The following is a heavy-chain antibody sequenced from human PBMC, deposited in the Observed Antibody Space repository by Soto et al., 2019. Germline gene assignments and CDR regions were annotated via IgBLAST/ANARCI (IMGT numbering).Heavy chain of an antibody. CDR3: ARGSSGWNYDWFDP. Sequence: SETLSLTFTVSGGSISSYYWSWIRQPAGKGLEWIGRIYTSGSTNYNPSLKSRVTMSVDTSKNQFSLKLSSVTAADTAVYYCARGSSGWNYDWFDPWGQGTLVTVSS. CDR2: IYTSGST. J-gene: IGHJ5*02. V-gene: IGHV4-4*07. D-gene: IGHD1-7*01. CDR1: GGSISSYY.